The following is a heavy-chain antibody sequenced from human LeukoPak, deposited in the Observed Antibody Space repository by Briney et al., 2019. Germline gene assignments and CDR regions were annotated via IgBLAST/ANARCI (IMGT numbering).Heavy chain of an antibody. CDR1: GFTFSTYA. J-gene: IGHJ3*02. V-gene: IGHV3-33*07. D-gene: IGHD2-15*01. Sequence: SGGSLRLSCAASGFTFSTYAMYWVRQAPGKGLEWVSIIWSDGSNKFYADSVRGRFTISRDNSKNTLYLQMNSLRADDTAVYYGARGAYCSGSCPGAFDIWGQGTMVTVSS. CDR2: IWSDGSNK. CDR3: ARGAYCSGSCPGAFDI.